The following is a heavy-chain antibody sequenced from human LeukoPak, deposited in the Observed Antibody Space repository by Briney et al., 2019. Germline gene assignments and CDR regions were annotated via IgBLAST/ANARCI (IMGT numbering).Heavy chain of an antibody. CDR2: INSDGSST. CDR3: ARDTDTVTTILDY. Sequence: GGALRLSCAASGFAFSSYWMHWVRQAPGKGLVWVSRINSDGSSTSYADSVKGRFTISRDNAKNTLYLQMNSLRAEDTAVYCCARDTDTVTTILDYWGQGTLVTVSS. D-gene: IGHD4-17*01. V-gene: IGHV3-74*01. CDR1: GFAFSSYW. J-gene: IGHJ4*02.